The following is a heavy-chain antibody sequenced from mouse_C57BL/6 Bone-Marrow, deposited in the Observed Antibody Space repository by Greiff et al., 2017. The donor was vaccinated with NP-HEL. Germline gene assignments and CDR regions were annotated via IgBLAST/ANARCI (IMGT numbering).Heavy chain of an antibody. D-gene: IGHD1-1*01. V-gene: IGHV1-55*01. J-gene: IGHJ2*01. CDR3: ARERYYGSSYVY. CDR1: GYTFSSYW. CDR2: IYPGSGST. Sequence: QVQLQQSGAELVKPGASVKMSRKASGYTFSSYWITWVKQRPGQGLEWIGDIYPGSGSTNYNEKFKSKATLTVDTSSSTAYMQLSSLTSEDSAVYYCARERYYGSSYVYWGQGTTLTVSS.